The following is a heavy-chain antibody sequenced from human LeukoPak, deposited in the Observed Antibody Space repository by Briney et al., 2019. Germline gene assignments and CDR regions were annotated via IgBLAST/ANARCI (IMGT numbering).Heavy chain of an antibody. J-gene: IGHJ4*02. V-gene: IGHV4-4*02. Sequence: SGTLSLTCAVSGGSISSSIWWSWVRQPPGKGLEWIASGDYSGGTYYNPSLESRVAISADMSKNQFSLKLTSVTGADTAVYYCAGERGEEYSSGWYKRNYFDNWGQGIRVTVSS. CDR3: AGERGEEYSSGWYKRNYFDN. CDR2: GDYSGGT. CDR1: GGSISSSIW. D-gene: IGHD6-19*01.